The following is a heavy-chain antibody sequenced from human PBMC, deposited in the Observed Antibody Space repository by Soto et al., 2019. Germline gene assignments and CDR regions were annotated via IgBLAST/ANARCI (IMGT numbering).Heavy chain of an antibody. CDR2: MYNTGST. V-gene: IGHV4-59*01. Sequence: PSETLSLTCTVSGGSISRYYWSWIRQPPGKGLEWIGYMYNTGSTVYNPSFKSRVTILVDTSKNQFSLKLNSVTAADTAVYYWARLGGSFSCNYWGQGSLVTGS. J-gene: IGHJ4*02. CDR3: ARLGGSFSCNY. CDR1: GGSISRYY. D-gene: IGHD1-26*01.